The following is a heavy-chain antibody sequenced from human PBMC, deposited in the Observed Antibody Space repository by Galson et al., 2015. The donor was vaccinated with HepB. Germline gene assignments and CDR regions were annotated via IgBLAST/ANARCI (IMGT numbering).Heavy chain of an antibody. CDR1: GYTFSTYG. CDR3: ARAHGRAYDYWSGYPPFDF. V-gene: IGHV1-18*01. D-gene: IGHD3-3*01. Sequence: SVKVSCRASGYTFSTYGMAWVRQAPGQGLEWMGWIGANAINTDYAQKFQGRVILTTDTSTSTAFMELRSLRSDDTAVYYCARAHGRAYDYWSGYPPFDFWGQGTLVTVSS. J-gene: IGHJ4*02. CDR2: IGANAINT.